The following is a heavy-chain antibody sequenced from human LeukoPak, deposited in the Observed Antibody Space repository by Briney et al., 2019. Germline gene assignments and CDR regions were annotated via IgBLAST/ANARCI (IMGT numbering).Heavy chain of an antibody. Sequence: SVKVFCKASGGTFSSYAISWVRQAPGQGLEWMGGIIPIFGTANYAQKFQGRVTITADESTSTAYMELSSLRSEDTAVYYCARGGYLSAVIDWFDPWGQGTLVTVSS. CDR1: GGTFSSYA. CDR2: IIPIFGTA. D-gene: IGHD3-16*02. V-gene: IGHV1-69*13. CDR3: ARGGYLSAVIDWFDP. J-gene: IGHJ5*02.